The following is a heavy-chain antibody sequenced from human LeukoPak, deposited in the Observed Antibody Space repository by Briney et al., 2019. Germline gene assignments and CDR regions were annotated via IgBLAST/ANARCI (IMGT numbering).Heavy chain of an antibody. J-gene: IGHJ6*02. CDR2: IYYSGST. CDR1: GGSISSYY. V-gene: IGHV4-59*08. CDR3: ARGTYYYDSSGSCMDV. Sequence: SETLSLTCTVSGGSISSYYWGWIRQPPGKGLEWIGYIYYSGSTNYNPSLKSRVTISVDTSKNQFSLKLSFVTAADTAVYYCARGTYYYDSSGSCMDVWGQGTTVTVSS. D-gene: IGHD3-22*01.